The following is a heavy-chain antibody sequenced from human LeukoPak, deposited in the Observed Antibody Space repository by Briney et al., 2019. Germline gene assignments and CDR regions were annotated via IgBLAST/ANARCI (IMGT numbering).Heavy chain of an antibody. CDR3: ARAFGLTDY. Sequence: GGSLRLSCAASGFTVSSYSMNWVRQAPGKGLEWVSYISSSSSTIYYADSVKGRFTISRDNAKSSLHLQMNSLRDEDTAVYYCARAFGLTDYWGQGTLVTVSS. CDR2: ISSSSSTI. J-gene: IGHJ4*02. V-gene: IGHV3-48*02. D-gene: IGHD3/OR15-3a*01. CDR1: GFTVSSYS.